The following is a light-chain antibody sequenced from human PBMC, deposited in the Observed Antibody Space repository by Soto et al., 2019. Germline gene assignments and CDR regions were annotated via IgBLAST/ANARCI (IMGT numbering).Light chain of an antibody. V-gene: IGKV1-39*01. J-gene: IGKJ3*01. Sequence: DIQMTQSPSSLSASVGDRVTITCRASQSISSYLNWYQQKPGKAPKLLIYAASSLQSGVPSRFSGSGSGTDFTLTISTLQPEDFATYYCQQSYSTPHITVGPGTKVDIK. CDR3: QQSYSTPHIT. CDR2: AAS. CDR1: QSISSY.